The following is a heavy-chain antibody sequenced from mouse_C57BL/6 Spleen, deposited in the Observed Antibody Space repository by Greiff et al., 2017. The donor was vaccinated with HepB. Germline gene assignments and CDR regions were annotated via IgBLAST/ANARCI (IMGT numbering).Heavy chain of an antibody. CDR2: IDPENGDT. CDR1: GFNIKDDY. V-gene: IGHV14-4*01. J-gene: IGHJ3*01. Sequence: EVQLQQSGAELVRPGASVKLSCTASGFNIKDDYMHWVKQRPEQGLEWIGWIDPENGDTEYASKFQGKATITADTSSNTAYLQLSSLTSEDTAVYYCTTLLRYSWFAYWGQGTLVTVSA. CDR3: TTLLRYSWFAY. D-gene: IGHD1-1*01.